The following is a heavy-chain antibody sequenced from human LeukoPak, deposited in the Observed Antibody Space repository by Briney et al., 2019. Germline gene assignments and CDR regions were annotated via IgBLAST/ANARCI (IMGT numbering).Heavy chain of an antibody. J-gene: IGHJ5*02. Sequence: SETLSLTCTVSGGSISNYYWSWIRQPAGKGLEWIGRISASGNTNYNPSLKSRVTMSVDTSMNLFALKLSSVTAADTAVYYCARRRAEGGSNGHYNWFDPWGQGILVTVSS. CDR2: ISASGNT. CDR3: ARRRAEGGSNGHYNWFDP. D-gene: IGHD6-13*01. V-gene: IGHV4-4*07. CDR1: GGSISNYY.